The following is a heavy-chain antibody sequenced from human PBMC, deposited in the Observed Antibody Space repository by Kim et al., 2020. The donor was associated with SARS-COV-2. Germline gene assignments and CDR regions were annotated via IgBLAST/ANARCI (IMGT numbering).Heavy chain of an antibody. V-gene: IGHV4-39*01. J-gene: IGHJ4*02. CDR1: GGSISSSSYY. Sequence: SETLSLTCTVSGGSISSSSYYWGWIRQPPGKGLEWIGSIYYSGSTYYNPSLKSRVTISVDTSKNQISLKLSCVTAADTAVYYCARHSRIVVVPAAILAWGPRPLVTVSS. D-gene: IGHD2-2*01. CDR2: IYYSGST. CDR3: ARHSRIVVVPAAILA.